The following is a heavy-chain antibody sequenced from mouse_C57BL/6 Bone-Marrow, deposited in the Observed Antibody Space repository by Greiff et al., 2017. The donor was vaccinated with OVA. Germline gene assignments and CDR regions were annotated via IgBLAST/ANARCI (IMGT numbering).Heavy chain of an antibody. J-gene: IGHJ3*01. CDR1: GYTFTSYG. CDR2: IYPRSGNT. Sequence: QVQLQQSGAELARPGASVKLSCKASGYTFTSYGISWVKQRTGQGLEWIGEIYPRSGNTYYNEKFKGKATLTADKSSSTAYMELRSLTSEDSAVYFGARDYYGSSYGPGTRFAYWGQGTLVTVSA. D-gene: IGHD1-1*01. V-gene: IGHV1-81*01. CDR3: ARDYYGSSYGPGTRFAY.